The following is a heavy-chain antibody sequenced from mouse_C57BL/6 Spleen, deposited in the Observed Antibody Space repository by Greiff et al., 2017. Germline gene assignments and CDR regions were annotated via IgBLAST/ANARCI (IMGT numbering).Heavy chain of an antibody. Sequence: QVQLQQSGAELVRPGTSVKVSCKASGYAFTNYLIEWVKQRPGQGLEWIGVINPGSGGTNYNEKFKGKATLTADKSSSTAYMQLSSLTSDDSAVYFCARGDYYGSSYSAMDYWGQGTSVTVSS. D-gene: IGHD1-1*01. J-gene: IGHJ4*01. CDR3: ARGDYYGSSYSAMDY. V-gene: IGHV1-54*01. CDR2: INPGSGGT. CDR1: GYAFTNYL.